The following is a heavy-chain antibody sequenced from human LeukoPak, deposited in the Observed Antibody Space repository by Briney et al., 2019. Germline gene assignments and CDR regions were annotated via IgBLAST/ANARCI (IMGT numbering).Heavy chain of an antibody. CDR2: INPNGERT. CDR3: ARESSGTGGYYYYYGMDV. V-gene: IGHV1-46*01. CDR1: GFPFSAYP. D-gene: IGHD6-13*01. J-gene: IGHJ6*02. Sequence: ASVKVSCKASGFPFSAYPMHWVRQAPGQGLEWMGLINPNGERTTYSQRLQGRVTMTRDTSTSTVHMELSSLKSEDTAVYYCARESSGTGGYYYYYGMDVWGQGTTVTVSS.